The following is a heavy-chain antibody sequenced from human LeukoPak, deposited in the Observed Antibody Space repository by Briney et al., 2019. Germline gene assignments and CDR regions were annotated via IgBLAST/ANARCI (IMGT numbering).Heavy chain of an antibody. V-gene: IGHV3-33*01. CDR2: IWYDENHK. J-gene: IGHJ4*02. D-gene: IGHD3-10*01. CDR3: ARDYASDY. CDR1: GFTFSGYG. Sequence: GRSLRLSCAASGFTFSGYGMHWVRQAPGKGLEWVAVIWYDENHKYYGDSVKGRFTISRDNAKNSLYLQMGSLRAEDTAVYYCARDYASDYWGQGTLVTVSS.